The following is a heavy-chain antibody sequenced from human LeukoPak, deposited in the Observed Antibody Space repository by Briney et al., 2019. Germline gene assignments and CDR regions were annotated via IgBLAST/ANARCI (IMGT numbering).Heavy chain of an antibody. CDR2: IYSGGST. J-gene: IGHJ3*02. CDR3: AKENTPTAFDI. CDR1: GFTVSSNY. Sequence: PGGSLRLSCAASGFTVSSNYMSWVRQAPGKGLEWVSVIYSGGSTYYADSVKGRFTISRDNSKNTLYLQMNSLRAEDTAVYYCAKENTPTAFDIWGQGTMVTVSS. V-gene: IGHV3-53*01.